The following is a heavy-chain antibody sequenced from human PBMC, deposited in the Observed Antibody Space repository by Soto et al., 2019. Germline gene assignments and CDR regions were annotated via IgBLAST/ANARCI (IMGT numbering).Heavy chain of an antibody. CDR1: GGSISSYY. CDR3: ARERPRSVAGMFDY. CDR2: IHYSGST. D-gene: IGHD6-19*01. J-gene: IGHJ4*02. Sequence: QVQLQESGPGLVKPSETLSLTCTVSGGSISSYYWSWIRQPPGKGLEWIGYIHYSGSTNYNPSLKSRVTISVDTAMNQFSLKLSSVTAADTAVYYCARERPRSVAGMFDYWGQGTLVTVSS. V-gene: IGHV4-59*01.